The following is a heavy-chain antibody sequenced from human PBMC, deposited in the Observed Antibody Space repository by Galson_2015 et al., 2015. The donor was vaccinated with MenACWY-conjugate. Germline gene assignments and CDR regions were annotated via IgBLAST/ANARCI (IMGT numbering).Heavy chain of an antibody. CDR3: ARAIEYCSGGTCYPNAFDI. Sequence: SLRLSCAASGFTVSSNYMSWVRQAPGKGLEWVSVIYSGGSTYYADSVKGRFTISRDNSKNTLYLQMNSLRVEDTAVYYCARAIEYCSGGTCYPNAFDIWGQGTMVTVSS. CDR1: GFTVSSNY. CDR2: IYSGGST. V-gene: IGHV3-66*02. J-gene: IGHJ3*02. D-gene: IGHD2-15*01.